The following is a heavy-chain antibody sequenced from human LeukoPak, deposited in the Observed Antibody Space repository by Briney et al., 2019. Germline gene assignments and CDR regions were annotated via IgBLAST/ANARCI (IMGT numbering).Heavy chain of an antibody. J-gene: IGHJ4*02. CDR3: ALLKEGYCSGVSCSDY. CDR1: GGSFSGYY. CDR2: INHSGRT. D-gene: IGHD2-15*01. Sequence: PSETLSLTCAVYGGSFSGYYWSWIRQPPGKGLEWIGEINHSGRTNHNPSLKSRVTISVDTSKHQFSLKLSSVTAADTAVYYCALLKEGYCSGVSCSDYWGQGTLVTVSS. V-gene: IGHV4-34*01.